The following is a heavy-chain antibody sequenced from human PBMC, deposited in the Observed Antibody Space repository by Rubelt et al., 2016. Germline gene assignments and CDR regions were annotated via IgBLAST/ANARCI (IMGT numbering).Heavy chain of an antibody. CDR1: GGSFSGYY. D-gene: IGHD3-3*01. CDR2: INHSGST. CDR3: ARDSRGYDFWSS. J-gene: IGHJ4*02. Sequence: QVQLQQWGAGLLKPSETLSLTCAVYGGSFSGYYWSWIRQPPGKGLEWIGEINHSGSTNYNPSLKSRVTISVDTSKNQFSLKLSSVTAADTAVYYCARDSRGYDFWSSWGQGTLVTVSS. V-gene: IGHV4-34*01.